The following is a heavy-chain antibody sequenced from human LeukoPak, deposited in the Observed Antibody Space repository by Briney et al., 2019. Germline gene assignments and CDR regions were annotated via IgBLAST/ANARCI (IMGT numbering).Heavy chain of an antibody. Sequence: SETLSLTCDVYGGSFSGYYWSWIRQPPGKGLEWIGEINHSGSTNYNPSLKSRVTISVDTSKNQFSLKLSSVTAADTAVYYCARVSRSGSGRSGWFDPWGQGTLVTVSS. D-gene: IGHD3-10*01. CDR1: GGSFSGYY. J-gene: IGHJ5*02. CDR2: INHSGST. V-gene: IGHV4-34*01. CDR3: ARVSRSGSGRSGWFDP.